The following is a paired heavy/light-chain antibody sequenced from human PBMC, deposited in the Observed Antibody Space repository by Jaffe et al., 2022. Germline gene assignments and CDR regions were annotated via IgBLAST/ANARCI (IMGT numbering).Heavy chain of an antibody. V-gene: IGHV1-2*02. D-gene: IGHD3-9*01. CDR2: INPNSGGT. Sequence: QVQLVQSGAEVKKPGASVKVSCKASGYTFTGYYMHWVRQAPGQGLEWMGWINPNSGGTNYAQKFQGRVTMTRDTSISTAYMELSRLRSDDTAVYYCARALPHSYYDILTGYTTGNWFDPWGQGTLVTVSS. CDR1: GYTFTGYY. J-gene: IGHJ5*02. CDR3: ARALPHSYYDILTGYTTGNWFDP.
Light chain of an antibody. Sequence: SYELTQPLSVSVALGQTARITCGGNNIGSKNVHWYQQKPGQAPVLVIYRDSNRPSGIPERFSGSNSGNTATLTISRAQAGDEADYYCQVWDSSTSYVFGTGTKVTVL. CDR1: NIGSKN. CDR3: QVWDSSTSYV. J-gene: IGLJ1*01. CDR2: RDS. V-gene: IGLV3-9*01.